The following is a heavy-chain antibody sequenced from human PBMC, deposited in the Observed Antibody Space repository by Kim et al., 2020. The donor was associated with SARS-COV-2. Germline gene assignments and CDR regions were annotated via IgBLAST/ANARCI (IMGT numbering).Heavy chain of an antibody. CDR3: AKGGIVERWYYLYD. CDR2: ISSDGNSK. V-gene: IGHV3-30*18. CDR1: GFSLTTYG. J-gene: IGHJ4*02. Sequence: GGSLRLSCAASGFSLTTYGMHWVRQAPGKGLEWVAVISSDGNSKYYADSVKGRFTISRDIPKNTLSLQMNGLRVEDTAVYYCAKGGIVERWYYLYDWGQGTLVTGSA. D-gene: IGHD3-16*01.